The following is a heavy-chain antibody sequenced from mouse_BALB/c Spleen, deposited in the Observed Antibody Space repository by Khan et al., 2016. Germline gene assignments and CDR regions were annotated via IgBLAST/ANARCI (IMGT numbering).Heavy chain of an antibody. CDR2: ILPGSDST. CDR1: GYTFSSYW. Sequence: VQLQESGAELMKPGASVKITCKATGYTFSSYWIEWVKQRPGHGLEWLGEILPGSDSTNYDEKFKGKATCTADTSSNTAYMQLSSLTSEDSAVYYCARSRLYFDYWGQGTTLTVSS. J-gene: IGHJ2*01. V-gene: IGHV1-9*01. CDR3: ARSRLYFDY. D-gene: IGHD3-2*02.